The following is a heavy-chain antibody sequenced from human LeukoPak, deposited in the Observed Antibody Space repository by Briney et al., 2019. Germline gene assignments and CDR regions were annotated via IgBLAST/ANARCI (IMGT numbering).Heavy chain of an antibody. Sequence: GGSLRLSCAASGFTVSSNYMSWVRQAPGKGLEWVSVIYSGGSTYYADSVKGRFTISRDSSKNTLYLQMNSLRAEDTAVYYCARVQYYYDSKIFDYWGQGTLVTVSS. J-gene: IGHJ4*02. V-gene: IGHV3-53*01. D-gene: IGHD3-22*01. CDR2: IYSGGST. CDR1: GFTVSSNY. CDR3: ARVQYYYDSKIFDY.